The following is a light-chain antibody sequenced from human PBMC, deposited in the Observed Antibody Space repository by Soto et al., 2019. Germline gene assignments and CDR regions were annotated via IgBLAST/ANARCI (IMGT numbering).Light chain of an antibody. Sequence: DIQMTQSPSSLSASVGDRVTITCRASQSVNKHFNWYQQKSGKAPKLLIYAASVLQSGVPSRFSGSGSGTDFTLTINSLQPEDFATYYCQQTYSAIHTFGQGTKLEIK. CDR3: QQTYSAIHT. CDR1: QSVNKH. J-gene: IGKJ2*01. CDR2: AAS. V-gene: IGKV1-39*01.